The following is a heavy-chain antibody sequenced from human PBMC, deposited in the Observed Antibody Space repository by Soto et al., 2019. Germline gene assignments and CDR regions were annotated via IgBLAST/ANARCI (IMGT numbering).Heavy chain of an antibody. CDR1: GFTFSNAW. V-gene: IGHV3-15*07. CDR3: TTDPYDSSGYYYSGWFDP. CDR2: IKSKTDGGTT. J-gene: IGHJ5*02. D-gene: IGHD3-22*01. Sequence: GGSLRLSCAASGFTFSNAWMNWVRQAPGKGLEWVGRIKSKTDGGTTDYAAPVKGRFTISRDDSKNTLYLQMNSLKTEDTAVYYCTTDPYDSSGYYYSGWFDPWGQGTLVTVSS.